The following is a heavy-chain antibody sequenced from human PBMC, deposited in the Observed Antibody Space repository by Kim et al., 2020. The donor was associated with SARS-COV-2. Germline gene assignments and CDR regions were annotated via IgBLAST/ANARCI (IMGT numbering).Heavy chain of an antibody. CDR2: ISWNSGSI. CDR3: AKGCGGDCYPYYYYSMGV. J-gene: IGHJ6*02. CDR1: GFTFDDYA. D-gene: IGHD2-21*02. V-gene: IGHV3-9*01. Sequence: GGSLRLSCAASGFTFDDYAMHWVRQAPGKGLEWVSGISWNSGSIGYADSVKGRFTISRDNAKNSLYLQVNSLKAEDTALYYCAKGCGGDCYPYYYYSMGVWGQGTTVTVSS.